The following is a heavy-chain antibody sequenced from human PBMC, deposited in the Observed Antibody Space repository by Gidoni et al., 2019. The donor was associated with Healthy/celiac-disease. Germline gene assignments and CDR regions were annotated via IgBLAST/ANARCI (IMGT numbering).Heavy chain of an antibody. V-gene: IGHV3-7*01. J-gene: IGHJ6*02. CDR3: ARVPYYYDSSGSYYYYYGMDV. D-gene: IGHD3-22*01. Sequence: ANIKQDGSGKYYVDSVQGRFTISRDNAKNSLYLQMNSLGAEDTAVYYCARVPYYYDSSGSYYYYYGMDVWGQGTTVTVSS. CDR2: IKQDGSGK.